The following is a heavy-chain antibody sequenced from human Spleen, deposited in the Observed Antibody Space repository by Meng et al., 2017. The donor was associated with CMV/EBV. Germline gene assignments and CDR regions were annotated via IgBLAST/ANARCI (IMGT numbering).Heavy chain of an antibody. J-gene: IGHJ6*02. CDR2: IHSGGST. V-gene: IGHV3-53*01. D-gene: IGHD3-16*01. CDR3: ARDPGDDYYYGMDV. Sequence: GESLKISCAASGLTVSTNHMSWVRQAPGKGLEWVSLIHSGGSTHYADSVKGRFTISRDNAKNSLYLQMNSLRAEDTAVYYCARDPGDDYYYGMDVWGQGTTVTVSS. CDR1: GLTVSTNH.